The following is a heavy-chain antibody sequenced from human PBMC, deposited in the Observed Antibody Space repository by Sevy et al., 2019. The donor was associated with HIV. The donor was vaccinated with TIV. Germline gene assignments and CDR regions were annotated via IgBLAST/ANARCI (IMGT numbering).Heavy chain of an antibody. J-gene: IGHJ3*02. CDR2: ISSSISYI. D-gene: IGHD2-15*01. V-gene: IGHV3-21*01. CDR1: GFTFSSYS. CDR3: ARETGVVVAATAHDAFDI. Sequence: GGSQRLSCAASGFTFSSYSMNWVRQAPGKGLEWVSSISSSISYIYYADSVKGRFTISRDNAKNSLYLQMNSLRAEDTAVYYCARETGVVVAATAHDAFDIWGQGTMVTVSS.